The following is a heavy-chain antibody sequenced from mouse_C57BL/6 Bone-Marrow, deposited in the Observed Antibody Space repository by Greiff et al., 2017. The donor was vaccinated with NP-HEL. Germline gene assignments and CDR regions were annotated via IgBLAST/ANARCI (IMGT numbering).Heavy chain of an antibody. CDR3: ARGVRGSYAMDY. CDR2: INYDGSST. CDR1: GFTFSDYY. D-gene: IGHD2-14*01. Sequence: EVKVVESEGGLVQPGSSMKLSCTASGFTFSDYYMAWVRQVPEKGLEWVANINYDGSSTYYLDSLKSRFIISRDNAKNILYLQMSSLKSEDTATYYCARGVRGSYAMDYWGQGTSVTVSS. V-gene: IGHV5-16*01. J-gene: IGHJ4*01.